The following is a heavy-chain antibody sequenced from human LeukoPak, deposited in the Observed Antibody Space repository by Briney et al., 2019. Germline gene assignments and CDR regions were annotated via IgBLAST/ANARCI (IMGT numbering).Heavy chain of an antibody. CDR3: TRLVVIPDYDYYGMDV. J-gene: IGHJ6*02. Sequence: GGSLRLSCAASGFTFSGSAMHEVRQAPGKGLEWVGRIRSEVNSYATAYAASVKGRFTISRDDSKNTAYLQMNSLKTEDTAVYYCTRLVVIPDYDYYGMDVWGQGTTVTVSS. V-gene: IGHV3-73*01. CDR1: GFTFSGSA. D-gene: IGHD4-23*01. CDR2: IRSEVNSYAT.